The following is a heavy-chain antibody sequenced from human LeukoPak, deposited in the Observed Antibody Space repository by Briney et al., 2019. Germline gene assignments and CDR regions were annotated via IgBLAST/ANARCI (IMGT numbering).Heavy chain of an antibody. CDR3: ARVRYDYVWGSYPYFDY. CDR2: IYTSGST. V-gene: IGHV4-4*07. D-gene: IGHD3-16*02. CDR1: GGSISSYY. Sequence: SEXXXXTCTVSGGSISSYYWSWLRQPAGKGLEWIGRIYTSGSTNYNPSLKSRVTMSVDTSKNQFSLKLSSVTAADTAVYYCARVRYDYVWGSYPYFDYWGQGTLVTVSS. J-gene: IGHJ4*02.